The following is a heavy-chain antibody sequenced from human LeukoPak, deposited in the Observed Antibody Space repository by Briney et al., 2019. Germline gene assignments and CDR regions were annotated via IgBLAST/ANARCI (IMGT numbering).Heavy chain of an antibody. CDR1: GGSISSGGYY. V-gene: IGHV4-31*03. Sequence: PSGTLSLTCTVSGGSISSGGYYWSWIRQHPGKGLEWIGYIYYSGSTYYNPSLKSRVTISVDTSKNQFSLKLSSVTAADTAVYYCARDGTTAGSWFDPWGQGTLVTVSS. CDR3: ARDGTTAGSWFDP. CDR2: IYYSGST. J-gene: IGHJ5*02. D-gene: IGHD4-11*01.